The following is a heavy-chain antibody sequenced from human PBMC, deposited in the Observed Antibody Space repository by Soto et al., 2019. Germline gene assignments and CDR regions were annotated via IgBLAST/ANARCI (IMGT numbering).Heavy chain of an antibody. Sequence: SETLSLTWTVSGGSISSYYWSWIRQPPGKGLEWIGYIYYSGSANYHPSLKSRVTISVDTSKDQFSLKLSSVAAADTAVYYCARDRKNGYSYGDALDIWGQGTRVTVSS. CDR2: IYYSGSA. V-gene: IGHV4-59*01. CDR1: GGSISSYY. D-gene: IGHD5-18*01. J-gene: IGHJ3*02. CDR3: ARDRKNGYSYGDALDI.